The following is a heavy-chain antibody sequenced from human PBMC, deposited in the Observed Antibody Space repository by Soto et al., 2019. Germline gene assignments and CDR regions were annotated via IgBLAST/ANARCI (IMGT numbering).Heavy chain of an antibody. V-gene: IGHV1-46*03. CDR1: GYIFTNFY. Sequence: QVQLVQPGAEVKKPGASVKFSCKASGYIFTNFYIHWVRQAPGQGLEWIGIINPNGGSTNYAQNFQGRVTMTRDTSTSTVYMDLSSLVSEDTAVYYCSRGRASGDYWGQGTLITVSS. J-gene: IGHJ4*02. CDR2: INPNGGST. CDR3: SRGRASGDY.